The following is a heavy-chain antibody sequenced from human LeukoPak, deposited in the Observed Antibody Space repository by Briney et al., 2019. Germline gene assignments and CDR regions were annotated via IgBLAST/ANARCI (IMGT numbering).Heavy chain of an antibody. V-gene: IGHV3-48*01. CDR2: ISSSSSTI. Sequence: PGGSLRLPCAASGFTFSSYSMNWVRQAPGKGLEWVSYISSSSSTIYYADSVKGRFTISRDNAKNSLYLQMNSLRAEDTAVYYCARGSGRYTDAFDIWGQGTMVTVSS. J-gene: IGHJ3*02. CDR1: GFTFSSYS. CDR3: ARGSGRYTDAFDI. D-gene: IGHD2-2*02.